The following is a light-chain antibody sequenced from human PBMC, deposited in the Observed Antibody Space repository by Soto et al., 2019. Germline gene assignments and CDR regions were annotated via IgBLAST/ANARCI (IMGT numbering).Light chain of an antibody. CDR3: SSYTTTSTWV. CDR1: GSDVGGYNY. J-gene: IGLJ3*02. V-gene: IGLV2-14*03. CDR2: DVT. Sequence: QPVLTQPASVSGSPGQSITISCTGTGSDVGGYNYVSWYQHHPGKAPKVLIYDVTSRPSGVSNRFSGSKSGNTASLTISGLQAEDEADYYCSSYTTTSTWVFGGGTKLTVL.